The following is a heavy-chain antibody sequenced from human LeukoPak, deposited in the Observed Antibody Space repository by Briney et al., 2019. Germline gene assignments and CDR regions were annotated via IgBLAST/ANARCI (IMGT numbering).Heavy chain of an antibody. CDR2: IYYSGST. Sequence: SETLSLTCTVSGGSISSSSYYWGWIRQPPGKGLEWIGSIYYSGSTYYDPSLKGRVTISVDTSKSQFSLKLSSVTAADTAVYYCARNGFLGYCSSTSCYFEYWGQGTLVTVSS. V-gene: IGHV4-39*07. CDR1: GGSISSSSYY. J-gene: IGHJ4*02. CDR3: ARNGFLGYCSSTSCYFEY. D-gene: IGHD2-2*01.